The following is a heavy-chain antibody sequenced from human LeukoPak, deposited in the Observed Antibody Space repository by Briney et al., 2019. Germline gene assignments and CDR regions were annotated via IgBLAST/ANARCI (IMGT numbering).Heavy chain of an antibody. Sequence: ASVKVSCKASGYTFTSYGISWVRQAPGQGLEWMGWISAYNGNTNYAQKLQGRVTMTTDTSTSTAYMELRSLRSDDTAVYYCARDDRYYYDSSGYPYWGQGTLVTVSS. CDR3: ARDDRYYYDSSGYPY. J-gene: IGHJ4*02. D-gene: IGHD3-22*01. CDR2: ISAYNGNT. V-gene: IGHV1-18*01. CDR1: GYTFTSYG.